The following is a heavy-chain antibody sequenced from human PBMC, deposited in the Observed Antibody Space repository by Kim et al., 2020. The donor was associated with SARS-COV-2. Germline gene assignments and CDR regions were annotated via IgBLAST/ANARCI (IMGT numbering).Heavy chain of an antibody. CDR2: VHYGGST. CDR3: AREARPAGSSSPWYNWFDP. V-gene: IGHV4-59*13. Sequence: SETLSLTCIVSGGSISSYYWSWIRQPPGKGLEWIGYVHYGGSTNYNPSLTSRVTISLDTSKRQFSLKMTSVTAADTAVYYCAREARPAGSSSPWYNWFDPWGQGTPVTVSS. J-gene: IGHJ5*02. CDR1: GGSISSYY. D-gene: IGHD6-13*01.